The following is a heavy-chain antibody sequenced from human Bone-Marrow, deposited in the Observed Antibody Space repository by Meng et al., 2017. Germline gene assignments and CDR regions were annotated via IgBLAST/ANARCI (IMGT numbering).Heavy chain of an antibody. Sequence: GESLKISCAASGFTFSSYWMSWVRQAPGKGLEWVANIKQDGSEKYYVDSVKGRFTISRDNAKNSLYLQMNRLRAEDTAVYYCAKDMRDGWVRGVITPLYGMDVWGQGTTVTVSS. V-gene: IGHV3-7*01. CDR2: IKQDGSEK. J-gene: IGHJ6*02. CDR1: GFTFSSYW. CDR3: AKDMRDGWVRGVITPLYGMDV. D-gene: IGHD3-10*01.